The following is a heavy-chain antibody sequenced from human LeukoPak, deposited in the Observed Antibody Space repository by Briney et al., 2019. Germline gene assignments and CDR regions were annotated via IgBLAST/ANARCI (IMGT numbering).Heavy chain of an antibody. Sequence: SETLSLTCTVSSGSISSGAYYWGWIRQPPGKGLEWVGSIYHSGSTYYNPSLKSRVTISVDTSKNQFSLKLSSVTAADTAVYYCARRGKWSDFDYWGHGTLVTVSS. V-gene: IGHV4-39*01. CDR2: IYHSGST. J-gene: IGHJ4*01. CDR1: SGSISSGAYY. D-gene: IGHD2-15*01. CDR3: ARRGKWSDFDY.